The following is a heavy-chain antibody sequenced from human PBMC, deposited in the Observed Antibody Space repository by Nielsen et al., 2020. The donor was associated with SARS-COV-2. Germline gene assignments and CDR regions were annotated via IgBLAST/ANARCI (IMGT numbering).Heavy chain of an antibody. D-gene: IGHD4-17*01. CDR1: GGSISSSSYY. J-gene: IGHJ6*02. CDR3: GYGGGYSYYGMDV. Sequence: SETLSLTCTVSGGSISSSSYYWGWIRQPPGKGLEWIGSIYYSGSTYYNPSLKSRVTISIDTSKNQFSLQLNSVTAADTAFYYCGYGGGYSYYGMDVWGQGTTVTVSS. V-gene: IGHV4-39*07. CDR2: IYYSGST.